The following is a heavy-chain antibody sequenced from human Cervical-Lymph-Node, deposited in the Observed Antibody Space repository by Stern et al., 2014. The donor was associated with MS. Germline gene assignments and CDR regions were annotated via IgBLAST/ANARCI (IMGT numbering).Heavy chain of an antibody. CDR2: IIPILSIT. CDR3: ATLGVTTGDFDP. D-gene: IGHD4-17*01. CDR1: GGTFSSSG. V-gene: IGHV1-69*09. Sequence: VQLVESGSEVKKPGSSVRVSYKASGGTFSSSGISWVRQAPGQGLEWMGRIIPILSITNYAQNFQGRVTITADKSTSTAYMELSSLRSEDTAVYYCATLGVTTGDFDPWGQGTLVTVSS. J-gene: IGHJ5*02.